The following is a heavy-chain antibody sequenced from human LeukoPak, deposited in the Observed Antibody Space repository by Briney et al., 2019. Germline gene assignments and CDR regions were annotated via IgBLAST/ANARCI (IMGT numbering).Heavy chain of an antibody. CDR3: ARHVGSEQRLVPFDY. J-gene: IGHJ4*02. CDR1: GGSISGSNYN. V-gene: IGHV4-39*01. D-gene: IGHD6-19*01. CDR2: IYYTGTT. Sequence: PSETLSLTCTVSGGSISGSNYNWGWIRQPPGQGLEWIGSIYYTGTTYYNPSLKSRVTISVDTSKNQFSLKLSSVTAADTAVYYCARHVGSEQRLVPFDYWGQGTLVTVSS.